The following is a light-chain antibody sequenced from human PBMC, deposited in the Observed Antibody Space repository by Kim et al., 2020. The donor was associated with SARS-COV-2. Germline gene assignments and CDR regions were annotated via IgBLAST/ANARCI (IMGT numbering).Light chain of an antibody. CDR1: QSIGTR. CDR3: QQSYTTPWLS. CDR2: AAS. Sequence: IQMTQSPSSLAASVGDRVTIACRASQSIGTRLNWYQQRPGKAPKLLIYAASTLQSGVPSRFSGTGSGTDSALTISSLQPEDFATYYCQQSYTTPWLSFGGGTKVDIK. V-gene: IGKV1-39*01. J-gene: IGKJ4*01.